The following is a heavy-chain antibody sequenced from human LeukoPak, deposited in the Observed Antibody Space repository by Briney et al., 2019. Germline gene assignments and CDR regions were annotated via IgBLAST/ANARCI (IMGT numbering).Heavy chain of an antibody. CDR1: GFTFSSYW. V-gene: IGHV3-53*01. CDR3: ARGGYSSSWYHFDY. J-gene: IGHJ4*02. CDR2: IYSGGRT. Sequence: GGSLRLSCAASGFTFSSYWMSWVRQAPGKGLEWVSVIYSGGRTHYADSVKGRFTISRDNSKNTLFLQMNSLRAEDTAVYYCARGGYSSSWYHFDYWGQGTLVTVSS. D-gene: IGHD6-13*01.